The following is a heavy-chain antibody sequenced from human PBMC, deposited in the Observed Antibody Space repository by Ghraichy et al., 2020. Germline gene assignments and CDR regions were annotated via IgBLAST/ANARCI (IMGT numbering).Heavy chain of an antibody. CDR3: ARGVRVVLVHPDY. J-gene: IGHJ4*02. CDR2: IYTSGKT. D-gene: IGHD1-1*01. Sequence: SETLSLTCKVSGGSMNTYSWTWIRQPPGKGLEWIGYIYTSGKTNYNPSLKSRVTISVATSKNQFSLKLSSVTAADTAVYYCARGVRVVLVHPDYWGQGTLVTVSS. CDR1: GGSMNTYS. V-gene: IGHV4-4*09.